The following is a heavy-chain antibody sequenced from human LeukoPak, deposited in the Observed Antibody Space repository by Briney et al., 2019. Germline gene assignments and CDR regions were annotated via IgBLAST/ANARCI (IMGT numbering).Heavy chain of an antibody. Sequence: SETLSLTCTVSGGSISISSHYWVWIRQPPGKGLEWIGSIYYSGSTYYNPSLKSRVTISVDMSRNQFSLKLTSVTAADTAVYYCAREIRPGNYYYYMDVWGKGTTVTISS. CDR1: GGSISISSHY. J-gene: IGHJ6*03. V-gene: IGHV4-39*02. CDR3: AREIRPGNYYYYMDV. CDR2: IYYSGST. D-gene: IGHD1-14*01.